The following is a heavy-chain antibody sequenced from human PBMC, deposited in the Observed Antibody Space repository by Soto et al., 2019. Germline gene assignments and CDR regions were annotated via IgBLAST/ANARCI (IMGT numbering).Heavy chain of an antibody. CDR2: IKQDGSEK. CDR3: ARASDSSYDFWSGYSRYYYYYGMDV. V-gene: IGHV3-7*01. D-gene: IGHD3-3*01. Sequence: GGSMSLSCAASGLTFSGHGMSWVRQAQGKGLEWVANIKQDGSEKYYVDSVKGRFTISRDNAKNSLYLQMNSLRAEDTAVYYCARASDSSYDFWSGYSRYYYYYGMDVWGQGTTVTVSS. CDR1: GLTFSGHG. J-gene: IGHJ6*02.